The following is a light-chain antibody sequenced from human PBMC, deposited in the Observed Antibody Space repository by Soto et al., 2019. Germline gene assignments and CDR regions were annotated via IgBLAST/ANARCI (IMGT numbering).Light chain of an antibody. V-gene: IGLV1-40*01. J-gene: IGLJ2*01. CDR1: SSNIGAGYD. CDR2: GNS. CDR3: QSYDSSLSVV. Sequence: QSVLTQPPSVSGAPGQRVTISCTGSSSNIGAGYDVHWYQQLPGTAPKLLIYGNSNRPSGVPDRFSGSKSGTSASLAITGLQAEDLADYYCQSYDSSLSVVFGGGTKFTV.